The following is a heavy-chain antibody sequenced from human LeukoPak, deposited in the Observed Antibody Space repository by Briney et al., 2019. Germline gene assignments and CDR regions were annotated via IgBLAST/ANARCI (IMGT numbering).Heavy chain of an antibody. CDR2: ISYDGSNK. CDR1: GFTFRSFS. Sequence: PGGSLRLSCAASGFTFRSFSMHRVRQAPGKGLEWVAVISYDGSNKYYADSVKGRFTVSRDDSKNTLYLQMNSLRAEDTAVYYCAKGCSSCPLDYWGQGTLVTVSS. D-gene: IGHD2-15*01. V-gene: IGHV3-30*18. CDR3: AKGCSSCPLDY. J-gene: IGHJ4*02.